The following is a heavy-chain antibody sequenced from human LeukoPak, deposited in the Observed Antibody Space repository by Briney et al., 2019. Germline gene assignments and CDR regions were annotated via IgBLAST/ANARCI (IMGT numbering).Heavy chain of an antibody. CDR1: GFTFSSYA. Sequence: GSLRLSCAASGFTFSSYAMHWVRQAPGKGLEWVAVISYDGSNKYYADSVKGRFTISRDNSKNTLYLQMNSLRAEDTAVYYCARENWPEFLYWGQGTLVTVSS. CDR2: ISYDGSNK. J-gene: IGHJ4*02. V-gene: IGHV3-30-3*01. D-gene: IGHD1-1*01. CDR3: ARENWPEFLY.